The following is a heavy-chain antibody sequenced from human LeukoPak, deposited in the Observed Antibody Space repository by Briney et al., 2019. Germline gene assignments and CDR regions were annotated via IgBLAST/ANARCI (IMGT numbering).Heavy chain of an antibody. V-gene: IGHV4-61*01. CDR1: GGSVGSGGSVSSGRYY. Sequence: PSETLSLTCTVSGGSVGSGGSVSSGRYYWSWIRQPPGKGLEWIGYVSYSGSTNYNPSLHSRVTISIDTSKNQFSLKLSSVTAADTAVYFCARDSFYSGSDYWGQGTLATVSS. CDR3: ARDSFYSGSDY. D-gene: IGHD1-26*01. CDR2: VSYSGST. J-gene: IGHJ4*02.